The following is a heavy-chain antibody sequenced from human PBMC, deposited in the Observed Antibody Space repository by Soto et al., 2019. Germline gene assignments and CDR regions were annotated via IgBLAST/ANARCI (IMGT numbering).Heavy chain of an antibody. D-gene: IGHD5-18*01. J-gene: IGHJ6*02. CDR1: GGTFSSYA. Sequence: SVKVSCKASGGTFSSYAISWVRQAPGQALEWMGGIIPIFGTANYAQKFQGRVTITADESTSTAYMELSSLRSEDTAVYYCASGIDVDTAMVTGYYGMDVWGQGTTVTVSS. CDR2: IIPIFGTA. V-gene: IGHV1-69*13. CDR3: ASGIDVDTAMVTGYYGMDV.